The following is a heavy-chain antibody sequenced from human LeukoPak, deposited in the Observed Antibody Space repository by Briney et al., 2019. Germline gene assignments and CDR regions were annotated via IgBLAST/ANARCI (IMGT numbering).Heavy chain of an antibody. CDR2: IYYTGST. CDR1: GGSISSYY. J-gene: IGHJ1*01. D-gene: IGHD2-2*01. V-gene: IGHV4-59*01. Sequence: SETLSLTCTVSGGSISSYYWSWIRQPPGKGLEWIGYIYYTGSTNYNPSLKSRVIISVDTSKNQFSLKLSSVTAADTAVYYCARDAGYCSSSSCGAYFQHWGQGTLVTVSS. CDR3: ARDAGYCSSSSCGAYFQH.